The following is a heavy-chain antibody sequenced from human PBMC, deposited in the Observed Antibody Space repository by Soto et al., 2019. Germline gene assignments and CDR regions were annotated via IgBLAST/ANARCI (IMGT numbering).Heavy chain of an antibody. CDR3: AAKPLGYCSGGSCYHAFDI. V-gene: IGHV1-58*01. CDR1: GFTFTSSA. D-gene: IGHD2-15*01. Sequence: SVKVSCKASGFTFTSSAVQWVRQARGQRLEWIGWIVVGSGNTNYAQKFQERVTITRDMSTSTAYMELSSLRSEDTAVYYCAAKPLGYCSGGSCYHAFDIWGQGTMVTVSS. CDR2: IVVGSGNT. J-gene: IGHJ3*02.